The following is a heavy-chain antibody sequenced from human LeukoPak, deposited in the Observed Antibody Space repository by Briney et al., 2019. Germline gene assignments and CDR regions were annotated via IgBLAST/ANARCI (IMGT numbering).Heavy chain of an antibody. V-gene: IGHV4-59*01. CDR2: IYYSGST. J-gene: IGHJ4*02. Sequence: ASETLSLTCTVSGDSISTYYWSWIRQPPGKGLEWIGYIYYSGSTYYNPSLKSRVTISVDTSRNQFSLTLSSLTAADTAVYSCARSHIQGDYGKFFDYWGQGTLVTVSS. D-gene: IGHD4-17*01. CDR3: ARSHIQGDYGKFFDY. CDR1: GDSISTYY.